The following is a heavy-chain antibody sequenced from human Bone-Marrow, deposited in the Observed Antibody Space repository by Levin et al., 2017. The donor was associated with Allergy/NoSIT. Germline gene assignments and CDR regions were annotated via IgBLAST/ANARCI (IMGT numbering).Heavy chain of an antibody. V-gene: IGHV3-23*01. CDR2: ISGSGGST. J-gene: IGHJ4*02. CDR3: AKERTIYYYDSSGYYYW. D-gene: IGHD3-22*01. CDR1: GFTFSSYA. Sequence: GESLKISCAASGFTFSSYAMSWVRQAPGKGLEWVSAISGSGGSTYYADSVKGRFTISRDNSKNTLYLQMNSLRAEDTAVYYCAKERTIYYYDSSGYYYWWGQGTLVTVSS.